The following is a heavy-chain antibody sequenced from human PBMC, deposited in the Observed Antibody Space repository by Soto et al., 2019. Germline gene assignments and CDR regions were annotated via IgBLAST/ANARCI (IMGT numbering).Heavy chain of an antibody. CDR3: ASQVGMEWGRNYYYGMDV. Sequence: ASVKVSCKASGYTFTSYAMHWVRQAPGQRLEWMGWINAGNGNTKYSQKFQGRVTITRDTSASTAYMELSSLRSEDTAVYYCASQVGMEWGRNYYYGMDVWGQGTTVTVSS. CDR2: INAGNGNT. J-gene: IGHJ6*02. V-gene: IGHV1-3*01. CDR1: GYTFTSYA. D-gene: IGHD3-3*01.